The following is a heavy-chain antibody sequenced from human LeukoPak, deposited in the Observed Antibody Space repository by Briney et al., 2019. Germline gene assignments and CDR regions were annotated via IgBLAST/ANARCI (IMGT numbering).Heavy chain of an antibody. CDR2: IYYSGST. CDR3: ARDSLSSGTTIDY. Sequence: SETLSLTCTVSGGSISSSSYYWGWIRQPPGKGLEWIGSIYYSGSTYYNQSLKSRVTISVDTSKNQFSLKLSSVTAADTAVYYCARDSLSSGTTIDYWGQGTLVTVSS. V-gene: IGHV4-39*07. CDR1: GGSISSSSYY. J-gene: IGHJ4*02. D-gene: IGHD3-10*01.